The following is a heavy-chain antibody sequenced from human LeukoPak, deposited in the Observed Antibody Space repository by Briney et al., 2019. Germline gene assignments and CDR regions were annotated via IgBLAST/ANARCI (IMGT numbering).Heavy chain of an antibody. CDR2: IIPIFGTA. CDR3: ARARSIAVAGTDFDY. D-gene: IGHD6-19*01. J-gene: IGHJ4*02. V-gene: IGHV1-69*01. Sequence: ASVKVSCKASGGTFSSYAISWVRQAPGQGLEWMGGIIPIFGTANYAQKFQGRVTITADESTSTAYMELSSLRSEDTAVYCCARARSIAVAGTDFDYWGQGTLVTVSS. CDR1: GGTFSSYA.